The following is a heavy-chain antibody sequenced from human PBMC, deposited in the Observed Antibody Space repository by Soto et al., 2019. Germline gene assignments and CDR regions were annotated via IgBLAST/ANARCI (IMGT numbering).Heavy chain of an antibody. CDR3: ARDSNLPYGNSLPYYYYGMDI. CDR1: GFTFSSYW. D-gene: IGHD4-17*01. J-gene: IGHJ6*02. V-gene: IGHV3-7*01. Sequence: GGSLRLSCAASGFTFSSYWMSWVRQAPGKGLEWVANIKQDGSEKYYVDSVKGRFTISRDNAKNSLYLQMNSLRAEDTAVYYCARDSNLPYGNSLPYYYYGMDIWDQGTTVTVSS. CDR2: IKQDGSEK.